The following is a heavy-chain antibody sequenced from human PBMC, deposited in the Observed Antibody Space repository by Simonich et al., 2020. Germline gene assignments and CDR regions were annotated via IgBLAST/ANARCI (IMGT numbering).Heavy chain of an antibody. CDR2: ISSSGSTI. V-gene: IGHV3-48*03. Sequence: EVQLVESGGGLVQPGGSLRLSCAASGFTFSSYEMNWVRQAPGKGLEWVSYISSSGSTIYYADSVKGRITISRDNAKNSLYLQMNSRRAEDTAVYYCARDFRLQLVEIGTYYYYGMDVWGQGTTVTVSS. CDR1: GFTFSSYE. D-gene: IGHD6-6*01. J-gene: IGHJ6*02. CDR3: ARDFRLQLVEIGTYYYYGMDV.